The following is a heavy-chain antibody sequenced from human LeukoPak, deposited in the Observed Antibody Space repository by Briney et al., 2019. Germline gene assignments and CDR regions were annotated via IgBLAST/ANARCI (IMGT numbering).Heavy chain of an antibody. Sequence: SETLSLTCTVSGGSISSYYWSWIRQPPGKGLEWIGYIYYSGSTNYNPSLKSRVTMSVDTSKNQFSLKLSSVTAADTAVYYCARVRDSSSWYYFDYWGQGTLVTVSS. J-gene: IGHJ4*02. CDR3: ARVRDSSSWYYFDY. CDR2: IYYSGST. D-gene: IGHD6-13*01. CDR1: GGSISSYY. V-gene: IGHV4-59*12.